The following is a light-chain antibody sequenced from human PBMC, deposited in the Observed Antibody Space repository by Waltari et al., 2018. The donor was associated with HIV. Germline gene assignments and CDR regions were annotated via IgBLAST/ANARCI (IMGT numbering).Light chain of an antibody. Sequence: QIVVTQEPSLTVSPGGTVTLTCTSSAGPVTVVDYPHWLQQYPGQLLRSLIQCKREKLSWTPARFSGSSLVSKAALPLSGVQPEHEAAYYCLLYHGVVVVFGGGTNLPAL. J-gene: IGLJ2*01. CDR1: AGPVTVVDY. V-gene: IGLV7-43*01. CDR3: LLYHGVVVV. CDR2: CKR.